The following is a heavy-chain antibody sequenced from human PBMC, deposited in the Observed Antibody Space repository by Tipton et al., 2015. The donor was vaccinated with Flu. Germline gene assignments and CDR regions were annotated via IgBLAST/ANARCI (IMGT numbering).Heavy chain of an antibody. V-gene: IGHV4-61*02. Sequence: TLSLTCTVSGGSISSGSYYWSWIRQPAGKGLEWIGRIYTSGSTNYNPSLQSRVTISVDTSKNQFSLKLSSVTAADTAVYYCARVPSPYCSGGSCYGFWFDPWGQGTLVTVSS. CDR3: ARVPSPYCSGGSCYGFWFDP. J-gene: IGHJ5*02. CDR1: GGSISSGSYY. CDR2: IYTSGST. D-gene: IGHD2-15*01.